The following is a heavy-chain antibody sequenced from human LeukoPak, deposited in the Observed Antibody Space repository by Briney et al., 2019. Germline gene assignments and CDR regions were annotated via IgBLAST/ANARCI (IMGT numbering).Heavy chain of an antibody. CDR3: ARQSYSSSWSSDY. J-gene: IGHJ4*02. CDR1: GGSISSSSYY. CDR2: IYYSGST. Sequence: SETLSLTCTVSGGSISSSSYYWGWIRQPPGKGLEWIGSIYYSGSTNYNPSLKSRVTISVDTSKNQFSLKLSSVTAADTAVYYCARQSYSSSWSSDYWGQGTLVTVSS. V-gene: IGHV4-39*01. D-gene: IGHD6-13*01.